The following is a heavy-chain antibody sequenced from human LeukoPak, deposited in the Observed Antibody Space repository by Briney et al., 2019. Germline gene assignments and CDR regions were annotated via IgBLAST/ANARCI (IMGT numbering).Heavy chain of an antibody. CDR3: AKWFLPIAPAGTEVF. Sequence: PGGSLRLSCAASGFTFNTYSMNWVRQAPGKGLEWVSYISSSSSTIYHADSVKGRFTISRDNSKNTLSLHMNSLRAEDTALYYCAKWFLPIAPAGTEVFWGQGTLVTVSS. V-gene: IGHV3-48*01. J-gene: IGHJ4*02. CDR2: ISSSSSTI. D-gene: IGHD6-13*01. CDR1: GFTFNTYS.